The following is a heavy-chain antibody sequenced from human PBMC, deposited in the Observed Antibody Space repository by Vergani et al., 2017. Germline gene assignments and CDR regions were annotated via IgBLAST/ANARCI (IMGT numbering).Heavy chain of an antibody. V-gene: IGHV5-51*03. CDR2: IYPGDSDT. J-gene: IGHJ6*03. Sequence: EVQLVQSGAEVKKPGESLKISCKGSGYSFTSYWIGWVRQMPGKGLEWMGIIYPGDSDTRYSPSFQGQVTISADKSISTAYLQWSSLKASETAMYYCARLEVIAARPRFYYYYYMDVWGKGTTVTVSS. CDR3: ARLEVIAARPRFYYYYYMDV. D-gene: IGHD6-6*01. CDR1: GYSFTSYW.